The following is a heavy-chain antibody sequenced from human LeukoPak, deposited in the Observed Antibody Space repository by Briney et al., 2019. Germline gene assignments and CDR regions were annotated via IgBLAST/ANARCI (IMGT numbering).Heavy chain of an antibody. V-gene: IGHV1-18*01. CDR1: GYTFTSYG. J-gene: IGHJ4*02. CDR2: ISAYNGNT. Sequence: ASVKVSCKASGYTFTSYGLSWVRQAPGQGSQWMGWISAYNGNTNYAQKFQGRVTMTTDTSTSTAYMELRSLRSDDTAVYYCARGSGYYTASDYWGQGTLVTVSS. CDR3: ARGSGYYTASDY. D-gene: IGHD3-3*01.